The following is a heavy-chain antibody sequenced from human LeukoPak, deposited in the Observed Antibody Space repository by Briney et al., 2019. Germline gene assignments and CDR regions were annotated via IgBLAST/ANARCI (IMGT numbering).Heavy chain of an antibody. CDR1: GDSLTSGSRY. D-gene: IGHD4-17*01. V-gene: IGHV4-61*09. CDR2: FYSSTRT. Sequence: SETLSLTCTVSGDSLTSGSRYWSWIRQPAGKGLEWIGHFYSSTRTTYNPSLESRVTISGDTAKNQFSLKLDSVTAADTAVYFCARCMSELDYGDYTYYYHMDVWGKGTTVTVSS. J-gene: IGHJ6*04. CDR3: ARCMSELDYGDYTYYYHMDV.